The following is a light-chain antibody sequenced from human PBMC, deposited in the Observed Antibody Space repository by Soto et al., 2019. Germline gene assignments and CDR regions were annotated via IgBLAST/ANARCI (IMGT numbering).Light chain of an antibody. CDR3: QQYGSSPRT. J-gene: IGKJ1*01. CDR2: GTS. V-gene: IGKV3-20*01. Sequence: EIVLTQSPGTLSLSPGERGTLSCRASQSVSSSYLAWYQQKPGQAPRLLMYGTSTRATGTPDRFSGSGSGTDFTLTISSLEPEDVAVYYCQQYGSSPRTFVQGTKVEVK. CDR1: QSVSSSY.